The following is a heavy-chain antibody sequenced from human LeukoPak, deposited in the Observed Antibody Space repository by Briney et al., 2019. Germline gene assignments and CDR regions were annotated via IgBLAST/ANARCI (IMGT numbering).Heavy chain of an antibody. J-gene: IGHJ4*02. CDR2: ISGGSRTK. CDR1: GYVFSSYS. V-gene: IGHV3-48*01. CDR3: AKVPHYYGSGSYNLYYFDY. D-gene: IGHD3-10*01. Sequence: GSLRLSCAASGYVFSSYSMNWVRQAPGKGLEWVSYISGGSRTKYYADSVKGRFTISRDNAKNSLYLQMNSLRAEDTAVYYCAKVPHYYGSGSYNLYYFDYWGQGTLVTVSS.